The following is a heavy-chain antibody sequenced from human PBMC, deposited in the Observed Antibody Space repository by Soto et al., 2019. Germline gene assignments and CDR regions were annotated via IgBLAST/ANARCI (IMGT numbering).Heavy chain of an antibody. CDR2: IYSGGST. Sequence: EVQLVESGGGLVQPGGSLRLSCAASGFTVSSNYMSWVRQAPGKGLEWVSVIYSGGSTYYADSVKGRFTVSRDNSKNTLYLQMNSLSAEDTAVYYWAREGRGYSYGYEFWGQGTLVTVAS. CDR3: AREGRGYSYGYEF. V-gene: IGHV3-66*01. CDR1: GFTVSSNY. J-gene: IGHJ4*02. D-gene: IGHD5-18*01.